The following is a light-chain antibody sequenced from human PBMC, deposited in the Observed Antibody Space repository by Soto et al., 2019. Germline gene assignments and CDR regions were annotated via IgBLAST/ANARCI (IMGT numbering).Light chain of an antibody. CDR3: QQSHGIPYT. CDR2: AAS. Sequence: DIQMTQSPSSLSASGGDRVTITCRASQTISTNLNWYQQKPGKAPKLLIYAASTLQSGVPSRFSGSGSGTDFTLTINSLQPEDFATYYCQQSHGIPYTFGQGTKLEIK. V-gene: IGKV1-39*01. J-gene: IGKJ2*01. CDR1: QTISTN.